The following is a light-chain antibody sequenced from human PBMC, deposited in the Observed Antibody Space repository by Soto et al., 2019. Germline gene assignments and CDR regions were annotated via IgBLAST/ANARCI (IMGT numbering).Light chain of an antibody. V-gene: IGLV1-44*01. CDR3: TAWDTSLTGHLV. Sequence: QSVLTQPPSASGAPGQTVTISCSGTTSNIGSHSVNWYRQLPGTAPKVVMFSNDERPSGVPDRFSGSKSGTSASLTITGLQSEDEADYYCTAWDTSLTGHLVFGGGTQLTVL. CDR2: SND. CDR1: TSNIGSHS. J-gene: IGLJ7*01.